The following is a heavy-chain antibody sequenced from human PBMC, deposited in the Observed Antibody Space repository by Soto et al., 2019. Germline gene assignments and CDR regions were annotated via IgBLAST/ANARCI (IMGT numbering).Heavy chain of an antibody. V-gene: IGHV2-5*01. CDR1: GFSLRSSGVG. Sequence: QITLKESGATLVKPTQTLTLTCTFSGFSLRSSGVGVGWIRQPPVKALEWLALIYWNDGKRYSPSLKSRLTITKDTSKNQVVLRMTNMDPVDTATYYSANLTMGGFYFDYWGQGTLVTVSS. J-gene: IGHJ4*02. CDR2: IYWNDGK. CDR3: ANLTMGGFYFDY. D-gene: IGHD1-26*01.